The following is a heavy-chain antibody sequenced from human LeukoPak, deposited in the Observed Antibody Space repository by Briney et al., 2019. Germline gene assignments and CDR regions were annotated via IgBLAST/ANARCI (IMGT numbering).Heavy chain of an antibody. CDR1: GYTFTGYY. D-gene: IGHD2-2*01. CDR2: INPNSGGT. Sequence: ASVKVPCKASGYTFTGYYMHWVRQAPGQGLEWMGWINPNSGGTNYAQQFQGRVTMTRDTSITTAYMELSRLRSDDTAIYYCARGGSPIFYYYIDVWGKGTTVTISS. J-gene: IGHJ6*03. CDR3: ARGGSPIFYYYIDV. V-gene: IGHV1-2*02.